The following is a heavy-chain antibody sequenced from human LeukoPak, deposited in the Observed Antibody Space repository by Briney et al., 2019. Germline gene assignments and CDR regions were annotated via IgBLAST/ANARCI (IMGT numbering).Heavy chain of an antibody. J-gene: IGHJ4*02. CDR1: GFTFDDYG. CDR2: INWNGGST. CDR3: ARGKYYFDY. Sequence: GGSLGLSCAASGFTFDDYGMSWVRQAPGQGLGWVSGINWNGGSTGYADSVKGRFTISRVNAKNSLYLQMNSLRAADTALYYCARGKYYFDYWGQGNLVTVSS. V-gene: IGHV3-20*04.